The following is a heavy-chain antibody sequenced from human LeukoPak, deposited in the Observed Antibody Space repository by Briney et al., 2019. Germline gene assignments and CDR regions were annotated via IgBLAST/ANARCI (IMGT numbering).Heavy chain of an antibody. CDR2: IYSGGST. Sequence: GGSLRLSCAASGFAVSSNYMSWVRQAPGKGLEWVSVIYSGGSTYYADSVKGRFTISRDNSKNTLYLQMNSLRAEDTAVYYCARVADYGDYLSHLDYWGQGTLVTVSS. CDR1: GFAVSSNY. V-gene: IGHV3-66*01. J-gene: IGHJ4*02. D-gene: IGHD4-17*01. CDR3: ARVADYGDYLSHLDY.